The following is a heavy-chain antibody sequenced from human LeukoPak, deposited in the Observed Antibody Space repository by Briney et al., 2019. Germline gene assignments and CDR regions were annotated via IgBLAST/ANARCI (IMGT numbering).Heavy chain of an antibody. CDR3: ATAHGSGGVHLDP. Sequence: GASVKVSCKASGYTFTNHYMHWVRQAPGQGLEWMGIINPSGGTTSYAQNFQGRVTMTRDTSTSTVYMELSSLRSEDTAVYYCATAHGSGGVHLDPWGQGTLVTVSS. D-gene: IGHD3-10*01. CDR1: GYTFTNHY. CDR2: INPSGGTT. J-gene: IGHJ5*02. V-gene: IGHV1-46*01.